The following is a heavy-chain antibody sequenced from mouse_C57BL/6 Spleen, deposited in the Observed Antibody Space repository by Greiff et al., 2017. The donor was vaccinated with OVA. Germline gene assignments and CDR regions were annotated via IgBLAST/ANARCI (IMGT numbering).Heavy chain of an antibody. CDR3: AREGGYYPFAY. D-gene: IGHD2-3*01. J-gene: IGHJ3*01. CDR1: GYSITSGYY. CDR2: ISYDGSN. Sequence: EVQLQQSGPGLVKPSQSLSLTCSVTGYSITSGYYWNWIRQFPGNKLEWMGYISYDGSNNYNPSLKNRISITRDPSKNQFFLKLNSVTTEDTATYYCAREGGYYPFAYWGQGTLVTVSA. V-gene: IGHV3-6*01.